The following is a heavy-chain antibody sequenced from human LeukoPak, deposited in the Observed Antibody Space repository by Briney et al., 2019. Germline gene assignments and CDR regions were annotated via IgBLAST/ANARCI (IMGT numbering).Heavy chain of an antibody. J-gene: IGHJ6*02. Sequence: PSETLSLTCTVSGGSMSPYHWGWIRQPPGKGLEWIGEINHSGSTNYNPSLKSRVTISVDTSKNQFSLKLSSVTAADTAVYYCARGPGYSYGFYYYYYGMDVWGQGTTVTVSS. CDR2: INHSGST. CDR1: GGSMSPYH. CDR3: ARGPGYSYGFYYYYYGMDV. V-gene: IGHV4-34*01. D-gene: IGHD5-18*01.